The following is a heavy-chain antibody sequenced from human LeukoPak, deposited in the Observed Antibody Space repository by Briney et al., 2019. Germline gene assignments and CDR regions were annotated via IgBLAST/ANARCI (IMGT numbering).Heavy chain of an antibody. Sequence: PGGSLRLSCAASGFTFSSYAMSWVRQAPGKGLEWVSAISGSGGSTYYADSVKGRFTISRDNSKNTLYLQMNSLRAEDTAVYYCAKYSGYEPDYYYYGMDVWGQGTTVTVSS. CDR1: GFTFSSYA. CDR2: ISGSGGST. V-gene: IGHV3-23*01. J-gene: IGHJ6*02. CDR3: AKYSGYEPDYYYYGMDV. D-gene: IGHD5-12*01.